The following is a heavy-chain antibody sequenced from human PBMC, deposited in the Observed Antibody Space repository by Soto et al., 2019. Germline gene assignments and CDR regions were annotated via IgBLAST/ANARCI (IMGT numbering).Heavy chain of an antibody. V-gene: IGHV4-61*01. Sequence: PSETLSLTCTVSGGSVSSGSYYWSWIRQPPGKGLEWIGYIYYSGSTNYHPSLKSRVTVSVDTSKNQFSLKLSSVTAAGTAVYYSARAHRYSRLCWFDPWGQGTLVTVSS. D-gene: IGHD6-6*01. J-gene: IGHJ5*02. CDR2: IYYSGST. CDR3: ARAHRYSRLCWFDP. CDR1: GGSVSSGSYY.